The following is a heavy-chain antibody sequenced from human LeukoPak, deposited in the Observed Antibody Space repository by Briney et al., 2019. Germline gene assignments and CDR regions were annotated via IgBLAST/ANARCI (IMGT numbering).Heavy chain of an antibody. CDR3: ARAQLLWFGESHYDY. CDR2: IYSGGST. D-gene: IGHD3-10*01. V-gene: IGHV3-66*01. Sequence: GGSLRLSCAASGFTVSSNYMSWVRQAPGKGLEWVSVIYSGGSTYYADSVKGRFTISRDNSKNTLYLQMNSLRAEDTAVYYCARAQLLWFGESHYDYWGQGTLVTVSS. J-gene: IGHJ4*02. CDR1: GFTVSSNY.